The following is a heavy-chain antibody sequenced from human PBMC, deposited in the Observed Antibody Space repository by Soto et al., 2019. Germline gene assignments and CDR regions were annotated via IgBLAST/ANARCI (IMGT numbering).Heavy chain of an antibody. CDR3: AREGYGGYDILTGYLLGYGMDV. CDR2: ISSSGSTI. D-gene: IGHD3-9*01. V-gene: IGHV3-48*03. CDR1: GFTFSSYE. J-gene: IGHJ6*02. Sequence: GGSLRLSCAASGFTFSSYEMNWVRQAPGKGLEWVSYISSSGSTIYCADSVKGRFTISRDNAKNSLYLQMNSLRAEDTAVYYCAREGYGGYDILTGYLLGYGMDVWGQGTTVTVSS.